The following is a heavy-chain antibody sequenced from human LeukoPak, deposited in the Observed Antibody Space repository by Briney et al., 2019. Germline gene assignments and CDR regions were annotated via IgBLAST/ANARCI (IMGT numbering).Heavy chain of an antibody. J-gene: IGHJ6*03. CDR3: ARLSGYSYFHMDV. D-gene: IGHD5-18*01. Sequence: SVKVSCKASGYTFTSYGISWVRQAPGQGLEWMGGIIPIFGTANYAQKFQGRVTITADESTSTAYMELSSLRSEDTAVYYCARLSGYSYFHMDVWGKGTTVTISS. V-gene: IGHV1-69*13. CDR2: IIPIFGTA. CDR1: GYTFTSYG.